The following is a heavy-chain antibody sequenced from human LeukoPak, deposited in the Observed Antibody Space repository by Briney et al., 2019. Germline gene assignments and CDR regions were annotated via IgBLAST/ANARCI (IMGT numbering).Heavy chain of an antibody. CDR3: ARVGGFLTGYYNGLIDY. CDR2: INPNSGGT. CDR1: GYTFTGYY. J-gene: IGHJ4*02. D-gene: IGHD3-9*01. V-gene: IGHV1-2*02. Sequence: ASVKVSCKASGYTFTGYYMHWVRQAPGQGLEWMGWINPNSGGTNYAQKFQGRVTMTRDTSISTAYMELSRLRSDDTAVYYCARVGGFLTGYYNGLIDYWGQRTLVTVSS.